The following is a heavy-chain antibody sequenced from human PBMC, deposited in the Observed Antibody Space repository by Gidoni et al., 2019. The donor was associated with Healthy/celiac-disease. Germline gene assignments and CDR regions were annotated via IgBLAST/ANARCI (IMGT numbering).Heavy chain of an antibody. D-gene: IGHD3-10*01. V-gene: IGHV3-33*01. CDR2: RWYDGSNK. J-gene: IGHJ4*02. CDR3: ARDLRRFGELTFDY. CDR1: GFTFSSYG. Sequence: QVQLVESGGGVVHPGRSLSLSCAASGFTFSSYGMHWVRQAPGKGLEWVAVRWYDGSNKYYADSGKGRFTISRDNSKNTVYLQMNSLRAEDTAVYYCARDLRRFGELTFDYWGQGTLVTVSS.